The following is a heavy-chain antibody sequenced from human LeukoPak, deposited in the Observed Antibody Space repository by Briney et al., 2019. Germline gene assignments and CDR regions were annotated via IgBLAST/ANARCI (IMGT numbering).Heavy chain of an antibody. J-gene: IGHJ4*02. CDR2: MSYIRTV. V-gene: IGHV4-39*01. D-gene: IGHD3-22*01. CDR1: GDSISSSSYY. CDR3: ARHYGDDSSGYYFDY. Sequence: SETLSLTCSVSGDSISSSSYYWGWIRQPPGKGLEWIGSMSYIRTVYYNPSLKSRVTISVDTSKNQFSLKLSSVTAADTAVYYCARHYGDDSSGYYFDYWGQGTLVTVSP.